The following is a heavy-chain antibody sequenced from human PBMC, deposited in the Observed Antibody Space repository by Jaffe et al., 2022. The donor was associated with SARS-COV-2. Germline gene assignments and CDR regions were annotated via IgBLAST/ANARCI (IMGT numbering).Heavy chain of an antibody. CDR1: GYTFTSYG. CDR2: ISAYNGNT. V-gene: IGHV1-18*01. J-gene: IGHJ6*02. D-gene: IGHD2-2*01. CDR3: ARGILGYCSSTSCHLLVVDV. Sequence: QVQLVQSGAEVKKPGASVKVSCKASGYTFTSYGISWVRQAPGQGLEWMGWISAYNGNTNYAQKLQGRVTMTTDTSTSTAYMELRSLRSDDTAVYYCARGILGYCSSTSCHLLVVDVWGQGTTVTVSS.